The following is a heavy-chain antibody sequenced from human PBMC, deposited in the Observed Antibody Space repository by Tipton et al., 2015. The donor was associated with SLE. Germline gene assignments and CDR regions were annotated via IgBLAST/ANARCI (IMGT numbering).Heavy chain of an antibody. CDR1: GGSFSGYY. J-gene: IGHJ6*02. V-gene: IGHV4-34*01. D-gene: IGHD4-17*01. CDR2: INHSGST. Sequence: TLSLTCAVYGGSFSGYYWSWIRQPPGKGLEWIGEINHSGSTNYNPSLKSRVTISVDTSKNQFSLKLSSATAADTAVYYCARGSTVTTIYYGMDVWGQGTTVTVSS. CDR3: ARGSTVTTIYYGMDV.